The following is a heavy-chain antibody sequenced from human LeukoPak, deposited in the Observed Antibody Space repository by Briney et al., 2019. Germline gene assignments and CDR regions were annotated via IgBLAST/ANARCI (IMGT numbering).Heavy chain of an antibody. Sequence: SETLSLTCTVSGVSISSTNSYWGWIRQSPRTGLEWIGNIYSSGGTYYHPSLKSRFTISIDTSENQFFLKLTSVTAADTAVYYCARKREGPTTGIDYWGQGTLVTVSS. V-gene: IGHV4-39*07. J-gene: IGHJ4*02. D-gene: IGHD1-26*01. CDR1: GVSISSTNSY. CDR2: IYSSGGT. CDR3: ARKREGPTTGIDY.